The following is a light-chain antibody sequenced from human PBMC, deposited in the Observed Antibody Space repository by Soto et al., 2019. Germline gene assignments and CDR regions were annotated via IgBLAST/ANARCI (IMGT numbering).Light chain of an antibody. Sequence: DIQMTQSPSSFSASVGDRVTITCRASHDVSSWLAWYQQKPGKAPRLLIYGASTLQSGVPSRFSGSGSGTDFTLTINSLQPEDFATYYCQQGNIPYSFGQGTKLEIK. CDR1: HDVSSW. J-gene: IGKJ2*03. CDR2: GAS. V-gene: IGKV1-12*01. CDR3: QQGNIPYS.